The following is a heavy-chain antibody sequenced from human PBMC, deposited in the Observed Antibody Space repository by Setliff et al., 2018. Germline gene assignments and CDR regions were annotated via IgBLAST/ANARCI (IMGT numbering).Heavy chain of an antibody. V-gene: IGHV3-7*01. D-gene: IGHD2-2*01. Sequence: PGGSLRLSCAASGFTFPTYWMTWVRQAPGKGLEWVANIKGDESEKYYVDSVKGRFTISRDNAKNSLYLQMNSLRAEDTAVYYCASYCSSTSCPFDYWGQGTLVTVSS. CDR1: GFTFPTYW. CDR2: IKGDESEK. J-gene: IGHJ4*02. CDR3: ASYCSSTSCPFDY.